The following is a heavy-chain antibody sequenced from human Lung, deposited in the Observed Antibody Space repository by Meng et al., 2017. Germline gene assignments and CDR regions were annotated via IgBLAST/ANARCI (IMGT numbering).Heavy chain of an antibody. Sequence: EVGLVESGGGLVKPGGSLRLSCVASGFSFTDAWMSWVRQAPGKGLEWVGRIKSNSDGGTTDYAAPVKGRFTISRDDSKNTLYLQMNSLITEDTAVYFCATGAAAADHWGQGTLVTVSS. CDR1: GFSFTDAW. J-gene: IGHJ4*02. V-gene: IGHV3-15*01. D-gene: IGHD6-13*01. CDR2: IKSNSDGGTT. CDR3: ATGAAAADH.